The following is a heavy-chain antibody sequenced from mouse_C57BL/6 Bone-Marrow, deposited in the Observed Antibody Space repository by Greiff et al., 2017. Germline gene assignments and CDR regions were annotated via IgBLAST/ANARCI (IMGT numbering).Heavy chain of an antibody. J-gene: IGHJ3*01. Sequence: QVQLQQPGAELVKPGASVKLSCKASGYTFTSYWMQWVKQRPGKGLEWIGEIDPSDSYTNYTEKFKGKATLTVDKASNTVYMQLSRLTSDDSAVFYCAYGNFVLFAYWGQGTLFTVSA. CDR3: AYGNFVLFAY. CDR1: GYTFTSYW. V-gene: IGHV1-50*01. D-gene: IGHD2-1*01. CDR2: IDPSDSYT.